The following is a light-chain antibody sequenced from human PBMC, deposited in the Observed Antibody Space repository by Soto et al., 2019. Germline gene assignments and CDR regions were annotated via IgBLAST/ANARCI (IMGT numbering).Light chain of an antibody. CDR2: GAS. J-gene: IGKJ2*01. V-gene: IGKV3-20*01. Sequence: EIVLTQSPGTLSLSPGERATLSCRASQSVSSSYLAWYQQKPGQAPRLLIDGASSSATGIPDRFSGSGSGTDFTLTISRLEPEDFAVYYCQQYGSSSLYTFGQGTKLEIK. CDR1: QSVSSSY. CDR3: QQYGSSSLYT.